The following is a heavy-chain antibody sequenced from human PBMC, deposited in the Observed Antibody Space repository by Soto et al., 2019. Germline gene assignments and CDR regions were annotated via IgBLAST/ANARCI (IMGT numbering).Heavy chain of an antibody. CDR3: ARGGAGDHYYYYYGMDV. J-gene: IGHJ6*02. V-gene: IGHV6-1*01. CDR2: TYYRSKWYN. D-gene: IGHD3-10*01. CDR1: GDSVSSNSAA. Sequence: QSQTLSLTCAISGDSVSSNSAAWNWIRQSPSRGLEWLGRTYYRSKWYNDYAVSVKSRITINPDTSKNQFSLQLNSVTPEDTAVYYCARGGAGDHYYYYYGMDVWGQGTTVTVSS.